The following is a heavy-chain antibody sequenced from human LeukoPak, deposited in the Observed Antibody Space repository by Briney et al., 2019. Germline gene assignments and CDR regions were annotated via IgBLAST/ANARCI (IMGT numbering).Heavy chain of an antibody. J-gene: IGHJ2*01. CDR1: GYSFTAYH. CDR2: INPVTGGA. Sequence: GASVKVSCKASGYSFTAYHIHWVRQAPGQGLEWMGWINPVTGGADYAQKLQGRVTMTTDTSTSTAYMELRSLRSDDTAVYYCARDRRARGYFDLWGRGTLVTVSS. V-gene: IGHV1-18*04. CDR3: ARDRRARGYFDL.